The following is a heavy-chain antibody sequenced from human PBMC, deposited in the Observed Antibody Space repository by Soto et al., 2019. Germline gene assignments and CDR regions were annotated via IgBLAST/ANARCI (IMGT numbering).Heavy chain of an antibody. D-gene: IGHD1-26*01. CDR2: IYYSGST. CDR1: GGSISSGGYY. V-gene: IGHV4-31*03. Sequence: PSETLSLTCTVSGGSISSGGYYWSWIRQHPGKGLEWIGYIYYSGSTYYNPSLKSRVTISVDTSKNQFSLKLSSVTAADTAVYYCARSAYGGRPIVNSGSYYYYYYGMDVWGRGTTVTVSS. CDR3: ARSAYGGRPIVNSGSYYYYYYGMDV. J-gene: IGHJ6*02.